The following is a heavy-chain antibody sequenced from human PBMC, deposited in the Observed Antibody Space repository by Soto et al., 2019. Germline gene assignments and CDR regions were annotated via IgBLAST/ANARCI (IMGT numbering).Heavy chain of an antibody. J-gene: IGHJ4*02. Sequence: EVQLLESGGGLVQPGGSVRLSCAASGFSFASHGMGWVRQAPGKGLEWVSSISTTVTRTFYADSVKGRFTISRDNSKYMMYLQMNSLRAEDTATYYCAKFLAGSGGRFDYWGQGTLVTVSS. D-gene: IGHD3-10*01. CDR2: ISTTVTRT. CDR3: AKFLAGSGGRFDY. CDR1: GFSFASHG. V-gene: IGHV3-23*01.